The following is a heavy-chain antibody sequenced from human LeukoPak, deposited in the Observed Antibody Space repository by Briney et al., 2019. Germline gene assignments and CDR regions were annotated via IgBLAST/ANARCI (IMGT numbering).Heavy chain of an antibody. D-gene: IGHD3-22*01. CDR1: GYTFTSYY. Sequence: GASVLVSCKASGYTFTSYYIHWLRQAPGQGFEWMGWSDPKTGATKYEHFLGRVTMTSDTSSRTAYMELTSLTFDDTAIYYCARAKSYDNNGYSPELRYWGQGTLVTVSS. J-gene: IGHJ4*02. CDR2: SDPKTGAT. V-gene: IGHV1-2*02. CDR3: ARAKSYDNNGYSPELRY.